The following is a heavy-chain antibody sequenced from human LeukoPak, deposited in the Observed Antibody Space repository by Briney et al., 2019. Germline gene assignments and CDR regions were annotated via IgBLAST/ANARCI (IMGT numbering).Heavy chain of an antibody. CDR3: ARDDYGDYYYFQH. V-gene: IGHV4-59*01. Sequence: SETLSLTCTVSGGSISSYYWSWIRQPPGKGLEWIGYICYSGSTNYNPSLKSRVTISVDTSKNQFSLKLSSVTAADTAVYYCARDDYGDYYYFQHWGQGTLVTVSS. D-gene: IGHD4-17*01. CDR2: ICYSGST. J-gene: IGHJ1*01. CDR1: GGSISSYY.